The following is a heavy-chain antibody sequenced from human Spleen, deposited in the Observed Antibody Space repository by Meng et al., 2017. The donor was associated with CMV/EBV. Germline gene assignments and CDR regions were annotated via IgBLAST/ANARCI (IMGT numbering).Heavy chain of an antibody. V-gene: IGHV3-73*01. CDR3: TRDTVMITRRFPNWFDP. Sequence: GESLKISCAASGFTFSDSALHWVRQASGKGLEWVGRIRSNTNTYATAYAASMRGRFTISRDDSQNMAYLQMDRLKTEDTAVYYCTRDTVMITRRFPNWFDPWSQGTLVTVSS. D-gene: IGHD5-18*01. J-gene: IGHJ5*02. CDR1: GFTFSDSA. CDR2: IRSNTNTYAT.